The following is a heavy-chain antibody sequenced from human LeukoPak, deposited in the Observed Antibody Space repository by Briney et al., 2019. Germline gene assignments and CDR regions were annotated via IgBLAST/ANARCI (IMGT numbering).Heavy chain of an antibody. J-gene: IGHJ4*02. Sequence: PGGSLRLSCAASGFTFSRNWMSWVRQAPGKGPEWVANIKQDGSQKYYVDSVKGRFTISRDNAKNSLYLQMNSLRAEDTAVYYCAREVYGDNYFDYWGQGTLVTVSP. CDR2: IKQDGSQK. D-gene: IGHD4-17*01. CDR3: AREVYGDNYFDY. V-gene: IGHV3-7*05. CDR1: GFTFSRNW.